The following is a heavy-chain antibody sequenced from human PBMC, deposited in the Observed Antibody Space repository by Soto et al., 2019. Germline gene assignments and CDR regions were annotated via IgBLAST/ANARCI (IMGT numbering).Heavy chain of an antibody. D-gene: IGHD3-10*01. J-gene: IGHJ4*02. V-gene: IGHV4-59*08. CDR3: AGSLLWFAQGGVWY. CDR1: GGSISSYY. CDR2: IYYSGST. Sequence: SETLSLTCTVSGGSISSYYWSWIRQPPGKGLEWIGYIYYSGSTNYNPSLKSRVTISVDTSKNQFSLKLSSVTAADTAVYYCAGSLLWFAQGGVWYWGQGTLVTVSS.